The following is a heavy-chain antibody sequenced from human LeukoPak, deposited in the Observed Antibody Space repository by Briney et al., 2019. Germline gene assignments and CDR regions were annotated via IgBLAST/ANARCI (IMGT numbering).Heavy chain of an antibody. J-gene: IGHJ4*02. V-gene: IGHV3-23*01. CDR1: GFTFSSYA. Sequence: GGSLRLSCAASGFTFSSYAMIWVRQAPGKGLEWVSAISATASNTYYADSVKGRFTISRDNSKSTLYLQMNSLRVEDTAVYYCAKDWYNSLNYFDYWGQGSLVTVSS. D-gene: IGHD1-1*01. CDR3: AKDWYNSLNYFDY. CDR2: ISATASNT.